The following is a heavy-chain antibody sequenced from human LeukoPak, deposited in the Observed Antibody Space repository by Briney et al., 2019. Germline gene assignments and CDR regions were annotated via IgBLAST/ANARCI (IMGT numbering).Heavy chain of an antibody. Sequence: SVKVSCKASGGTFSSYAISWVRQAPGQGLEWMGGIIPIFGTANYAQKFQGRVTITADKSTSTAYMELSSLRSEDTAVYYCARVLEVHPIFGLYNWFDPWGQGTLVTVSS. J-gene: IGHJ5*02. D-gene: IGHD3-3*01. CDR1: GGTFSSYA. CDR3: ARVLEVHPIFGLYNWFDP. CDR2: IIPIFGTA. V-gene: IGHV1-69*06.